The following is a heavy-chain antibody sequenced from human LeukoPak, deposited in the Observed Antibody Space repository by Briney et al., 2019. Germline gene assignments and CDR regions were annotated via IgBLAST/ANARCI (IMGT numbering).Heavy chain of an antibody. CDR3: VVGGSPGY. J-gene: IGHJ4*02. CDR2: ISTDGYTT. CDR1: GLAFSAYR. D-gene: IGHD2-15*01. Sequence: GGSLRLSCAASGLAFSAYRMHWVRQAPRKGLVWVSRISTDGYTTDYADFVQGRFTASRDNTKNTWSLEMNSLRAEDTAVYYCVVGGSPGYWGQGTLVTVSS. V-gene: IGHV3-74*01.